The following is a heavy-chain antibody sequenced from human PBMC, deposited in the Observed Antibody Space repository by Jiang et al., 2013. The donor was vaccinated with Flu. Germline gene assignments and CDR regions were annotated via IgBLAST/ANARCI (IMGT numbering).Heavy chain of an antibody. J-gene: IGHJ6*02. D-gene: IGHD2-15*01. CDR3: ARDLRYCSGGSCYSSSGDYYYGMDV. V-gene: IGHV1-69*04. Sequence: SGAEVKKPGSSVKVSCKASGGTFSSYTISWVRQAPGQGLEWMGRIIPILGIANYAQKFQGRVTITADKSTSTAYMELSSLRSEDTAVYYCARDLRYCSGGSCYSSSGDYYYGMDVWGQGTTVT. CDR1: GGTFSSYT. CDR2: IIPILGIA.